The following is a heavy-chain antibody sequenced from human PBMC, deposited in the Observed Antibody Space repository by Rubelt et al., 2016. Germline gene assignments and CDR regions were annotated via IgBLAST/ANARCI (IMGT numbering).Heavy chain of an antibody. D-gene: IGHD6-13*01. V-gene: IGHV1-18*01. CDR3: ARDESIAAAGTGVY. CDR1: GYTFTNYG. CDR2: ISAYNGNT. Sequence: QVQLVQSGAEVKKPGASVKVSCKASGYTFTNYGINWVRQAPGQGLEWMGWISAYNGNTNYAQKFQGRVTQTTDTSTSTVYMELRSLGSDDTAVYYCARDESIAAAGTGVYWGQGTLVTVSS. J-gene: IGHJ4*02.